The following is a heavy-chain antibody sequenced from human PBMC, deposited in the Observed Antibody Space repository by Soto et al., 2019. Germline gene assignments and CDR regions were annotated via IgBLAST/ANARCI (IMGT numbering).Heavy chain of an antibody. CDR2: ITYDGSNK. D-gene: IGHD5-18*01. J-gene: IGHJ4*02. Sequence: GGSLRLSCAASGFTFSSYGMHWVRQAPGKGLEWVAVITYDGSNKYYADSVKGRFTISRDNAKKSLYLQMNSLRDEDTAVYYCARDVDTAMATLDYWGQGTPVTVSP. CDR1: GFTFSSYG. CDR3: ARDVDTAMATLDY. V-gene: IGHV3-30*03.